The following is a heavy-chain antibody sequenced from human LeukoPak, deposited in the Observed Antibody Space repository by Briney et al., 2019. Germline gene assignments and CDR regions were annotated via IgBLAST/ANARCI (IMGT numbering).Heavy chain of an antibody. V-gene: IGHV3-74*01. CDR1: GFIFSNYW. CDR2: TNSDESLT. Sequence: PGGSLRLSCAASGFIFSNYWMHWVRQAPGKGLVWASRTNSDESLTAYAESVKGRFTISRDNAKNTLYLQMSSLRADDTGFYYCTRGKPQWEPPTDHLVGDFWGQGTLVTVSP. CDR3: TRGKPQWEPPTDHLVGDF. J-gene: IGHJ4*02. D-gene: IGHD1-26*01.